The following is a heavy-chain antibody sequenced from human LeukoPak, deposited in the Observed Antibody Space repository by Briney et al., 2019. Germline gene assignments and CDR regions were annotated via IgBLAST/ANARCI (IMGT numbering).Heavy chain of an antibody. CDR2: IFYSGST. J-gene: IGHJ4*02. Sequence: SETLSLTCTVSGGSISNSSYYWGWIRQPPGKGLEWIGSIFYSGSTYYSPSLKSRVTISVDTSKNQFSLKLTSVTAADTAVYYCARLPGYGDYCDSWGQGTLVSVSS. CDR1: GGSISNSSYY. D-gene: IGHD4/OR15-4a*01. V-gene: IGHV4-39*01. CDR3: ARLPGYGDYCDS.